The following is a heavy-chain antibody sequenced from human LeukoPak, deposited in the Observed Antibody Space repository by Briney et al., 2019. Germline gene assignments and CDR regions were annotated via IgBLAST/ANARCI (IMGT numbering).Heavy chain of an antibody. CDR3: SGGPSFFDY. CDR2: ISSSSSYT. Sequence: GGSLRLSCAASGFTFSSYSMNWVRQAPGKGLEWVSSISSSSSYTYYADSVKGRFTISRDNAKNSLYLQMNSLRAEDTAVYYCSGGPSFFDYGGREPWVTVSS. V-gene: IGHV3-21*01. J-gene: IGHJ4*02. CDR1: GFTFSSYS. D-gene: IGHD3-16*01.